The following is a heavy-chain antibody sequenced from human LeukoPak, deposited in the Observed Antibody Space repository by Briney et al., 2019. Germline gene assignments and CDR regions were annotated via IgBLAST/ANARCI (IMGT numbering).Heavy chain of an antibody. CDR3: ARNGDSTMVDFDY. Sequence: ASVKVSCKTSGYTFTDFYFYWLRQAPGQGLEWVGWIFPRNGDTNYAQKFQDRVPLTRDTSISTVYMELSMLRSDAEAIYYCARNGDSTMVDFDYRGQGTLVTLSS. D-gene: IGHD5-18*01. V-gene: IGHV1-2*02. J-gene: IGHJ4*02. CDR2: IFPRNGDT. CDR1: GYTFTDFY.